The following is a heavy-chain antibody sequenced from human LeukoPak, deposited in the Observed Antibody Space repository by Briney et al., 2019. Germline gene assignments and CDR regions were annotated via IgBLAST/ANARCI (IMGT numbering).Heavy chain of an antibody. J-gene: IGHJ6*03. CDR3: ASGSLGDGYGVGDYYQYMDV. D-gene: IGHD5-24*01. CDR1: GGTFNSYA. V-gene: IGHV1-69*05. CDR2: IMPLFGTA. Sequence: SVKVSCKASGGTFNSYAIIWVRQAPGQGLEGRGGIMPLFGTANYSQELQGRVPFPTDESASTAYMEVRSMRSEDTAVYYCASGSLGDGYGVGDYYQYMDVWGKGTTVTVSS.